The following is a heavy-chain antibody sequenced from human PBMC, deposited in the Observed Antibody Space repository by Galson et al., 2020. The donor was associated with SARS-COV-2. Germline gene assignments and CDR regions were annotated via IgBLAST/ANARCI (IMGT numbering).Heavy chain of an antibody. CDR2: IYYRGNT. CDR1: GRSIHSGGYY. V-gene: IGHV4-31*03. D-gene: IGHD3-9*01. CDR3: ARSNGGYDILAGINWFDP. Sequence: SQTLSLTCTVSGRSIHSGGYYCSWLRQHPGRGLEWIGFIYYRGNTSYNPSLKSRVIISVDSSNIQFSLKLTSVTAADTAVYYCARSNGGYDILAGINWFDPWGQGTLVTVSS. J-gene: IGHJ5*02.